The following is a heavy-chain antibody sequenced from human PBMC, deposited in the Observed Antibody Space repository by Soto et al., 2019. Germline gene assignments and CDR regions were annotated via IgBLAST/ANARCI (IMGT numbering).Heavy chain of an antibody. Sequence: QVQLVESGGGVVQPGRSLRLSCAASGFTFSSYAMHWVRQAPGKGLEWVAVISYDGSNKYYADSVKGRFTISRDNSKNTXYXXMNSLRAEDTAVYYCARERGYGDEGGVYYYYGMDVWGQGTTVTVSS. D-gene: IGHD4-17*01. CDR2: ISYDGSNK. CDR1: GFTFSSYA. J-gene: IGHJ6*02. V-gene: IGHV3-30-3*01. CDR3: ARERGYGDEGGVYYYYGMDV.